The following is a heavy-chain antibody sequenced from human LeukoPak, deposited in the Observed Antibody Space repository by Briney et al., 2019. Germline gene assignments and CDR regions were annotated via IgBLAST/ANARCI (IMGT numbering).Heavy chain of an antibody. V-gene: IGHV1-18*01. D-gene: IGHD3-10*01. J-gene: IGHJ4*02. CDR3: ARLELGGYYFDY. CDR2: ISAYNGNT. CDR1: GYTFTSYG. Sequence: ASVKVSCKASGYTFTSYGISWVRQAPGQGLEWMGWISAYNGNTNYAQKLQGRVTMTTDTSTSTAYKELRSLRSDDTAVYYCARLELGGYYFDYWGQGTLVTVSS.